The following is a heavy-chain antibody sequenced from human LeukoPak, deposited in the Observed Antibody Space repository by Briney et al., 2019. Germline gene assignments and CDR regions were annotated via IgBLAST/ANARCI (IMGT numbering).Heavy chain of an antibody. V-gene: IGHV3-21*01. D-gene: IGHD3-22*01. J-gene: IGHJ4*02. CDR1: GFTFSSYS. CDR2: ISSSSSYI. Sequence: TGGSLRLSCAASGFTFSSYSMNWVRQAPGKGLEWVSSISSSSSYIYYADSVKGRFTISRDNAKNSLYLQMNSLRAEDTAVYYCARVPYDSSYFDYWGQGTLVTVSS. CDR3: ARVPYDSSYFDY.